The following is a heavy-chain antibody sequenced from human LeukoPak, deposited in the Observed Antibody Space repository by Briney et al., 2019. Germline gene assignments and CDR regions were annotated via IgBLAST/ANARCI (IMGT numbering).Heavy chain of an antibody. CDR2: IYSGGST. V-gene: IGHV3-53*01. CDR1: GFTVSSNY. Sequence: GGSLRLSCAASGFTVSSNYMSWVRQAPGKGLEWVSVIYSGGSTYYADSVKGRFTISRDNSKNTLYLQMNSLRAEDTAVHYCARDRSSGYYYGMDVWGQGTTVPVSS. J-gene: IGHJ6*02. D-gene: IGHD6-6*01. CDR3: ARDRSSGYYYGMDV.